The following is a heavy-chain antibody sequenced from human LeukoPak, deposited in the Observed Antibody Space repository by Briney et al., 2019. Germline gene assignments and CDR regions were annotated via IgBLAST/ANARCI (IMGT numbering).Heavy chain of an antibody. CDR2: ISSSGSTI. V-gene: IGHV3-11*04. CDR1: GFTFSDYY. Sequence: GGSLRLSCAASGFTFSDYYMSWIRQAPGKGLEWVSYISSSGSTIYYADSMKGRFTISRDTAKSSLYLQMNSLRAEDTAMYYCARVTLTGYFAFDSWGQGTLVTVSS. D-gene: IGHD3-9*01. CDR3: ARVTLTGYFAFDS. J-gene: IGHJ4*02.